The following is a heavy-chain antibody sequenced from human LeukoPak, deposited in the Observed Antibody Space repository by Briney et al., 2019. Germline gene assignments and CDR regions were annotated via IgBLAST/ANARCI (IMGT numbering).Heavy chain of an antibody. CDR3: ARIFGSGSYYNMYNWFDP. Sequence: GASVKVSCKASGYTFTGYYMHWVRQAPGQGLEWMGWINPNSGGTNYAQKFQGRVTMTRDTSISTAYMELSRLRSDDTAVYYCARIFGSGSYYNMYNWFDPWGQGTLVTVSS. CDR2: INPNSGGT. CDR1: GYTFTGYY. D-gene: IGHD3-10*01. V-gene: IGHV1-2*02. J-gene: IGHJ5*02.